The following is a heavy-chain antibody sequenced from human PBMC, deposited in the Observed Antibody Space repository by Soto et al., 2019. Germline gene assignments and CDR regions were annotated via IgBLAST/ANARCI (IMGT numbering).Heavy chain of an antibody. CDR3: ARDKSTSWSVNDSGMDV. D-gene: IGHD6-13*01. Sequence: EVQLVESGGGLIQPGGSLRLSCAASGLTVSSNYMNWVRQAPGKGLEWVAVIYSGGSTYYADSVNGRFTIDRDNPKNTQYLQMNSQRAEDTAVYYCARDKSTSWSVNDSGMDVWGQGTTVTVSS. CDR1: GLTVSSNY. V-gene: IGHV3-53*01. J-gene: IGHJ6*02. CDR2: IYSGGST.